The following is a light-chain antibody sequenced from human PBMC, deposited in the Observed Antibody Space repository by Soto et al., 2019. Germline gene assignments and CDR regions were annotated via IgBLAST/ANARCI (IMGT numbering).Light chain of an antibody. V-gene: IGKV1-33*01. CDR2: DAS. CDR3: QQYETLPPT. Sequence: DIQMTQSPSSLSASVGDRVTITCQASQDISNYLNWYQQKPGEAPKLLIYDASDLETGVPSRFSGSASGTHFTFTISRLQPEDIATYYCQQYETLPPTFGGGTKVEIK. J-gene: IGKJ4*01. CDR1: QDISNY.